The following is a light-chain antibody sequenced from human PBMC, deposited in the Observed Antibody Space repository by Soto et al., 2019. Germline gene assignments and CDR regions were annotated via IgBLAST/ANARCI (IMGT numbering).Light chain of an antibody. J-gene: IGLJ1*01. CDR2: EVT. CDR3: SSYAGSNNYV. Sequence: QSALTQPPSASGSPGQSVTISCTGTSSDVGGSNFVSWYQQHPGKAPKLTIYEVTKRPSGVPDRFSGSKSGSTASLTVSGLQAEDEADYYCSSYAGSNNYVFGTGTKLTVL. V-gene: IGLV2-8*01. CDR1: SSDVGGSNF.